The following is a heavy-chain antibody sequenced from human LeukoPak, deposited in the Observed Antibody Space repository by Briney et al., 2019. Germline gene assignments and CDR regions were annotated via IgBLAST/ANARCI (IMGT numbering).Heavy chain of an antibody. V-gene: IGHV3-23*01. CDR3: AKDPYPYDSSGYDY. Sequence: GGSLRLSCVATGFSFDDYAMHWVRQAPGKGLEWVSAISGSGGSTYYADSVKGRFTISRDNSKNTLYLQMNSLRAEDTAVYYCAKDPYPYDSSGYDYWGQGTLVTVSS. D-gene: IGHD3-22*01. J-gene: IGHJ4*02. CDR2: ISGSGGST. CDR1: GFSFDDYA.